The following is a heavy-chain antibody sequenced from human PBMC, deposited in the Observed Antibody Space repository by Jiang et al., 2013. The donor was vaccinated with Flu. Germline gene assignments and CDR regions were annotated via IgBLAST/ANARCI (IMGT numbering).Heavy chain of an antibody. CDR1: GGPISSGGYY. CDR2: IYYSGST. V-gene: IGHV4-31*03. CDR3: AREDYGTLDY. D-gene: IGHD4-17*01. Sequence: GSGLVKPSQTLSLTCTVSGGPISSGGYYWSWIRQHPGKGLEWIGYIYYSGSTYYNPSLKSRVTISVDTSKNQFSLKLSSVTAADTAVYYCAREDYGTLDYVGPGEPWSTVSS. J-gene: IGHJ4*02.